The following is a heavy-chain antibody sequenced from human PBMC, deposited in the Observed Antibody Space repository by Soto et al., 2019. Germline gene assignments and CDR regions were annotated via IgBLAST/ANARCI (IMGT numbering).Heavy chain of an antibody. J-gene: IGHJ4*02. V-gene: IGHV1-18*01. CDR2: IRSDNGNT. CDR1: GYTFTRYR. CDR3: ARVAYYDSSGYYPPAY. Sequence: QVQLVQSGAEVKEPGASVKVSCKTSGYTFTRYRISWVRQAPGQGLEWMGCIRSDNGNTNCAQELQGRVTMTTDTSTSTAYMELRSLRSDDTAVYYCARVAYYDSSGYYPPAYWGQGTLVTVSS. D-gene: IGHD3-22*01.